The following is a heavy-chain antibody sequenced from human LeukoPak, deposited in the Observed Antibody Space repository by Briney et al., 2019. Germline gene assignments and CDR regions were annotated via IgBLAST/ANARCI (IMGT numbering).Heavy chain of an antibody. CDR1: GFTFSNSW. CDR3: ARGTRSFDY. V-gene: IGHV3-7*01. J-gene: IGHJ4*02. CDR2: INQYGSEK. Sequence: GGSLRLSCAASGFTFSNSWMSWVRQAPGKGLEWVANINQYGSEKYYVDSVKGRFTISRDNANNSLYLQMNSLRAEDTAVYYCARGTRSFDYWGQGTLVTVSS.